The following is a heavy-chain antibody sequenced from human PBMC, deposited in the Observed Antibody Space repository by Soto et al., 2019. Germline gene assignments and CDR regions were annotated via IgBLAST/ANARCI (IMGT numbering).Heavy chain of an antibody. CDR2: LSGSGINT. CDR3: AKGGCSGGNCSPNWFDP. J-gene: IGHJ5*02. Sequence: EVQLLESGGGLEQPGGSLRLSCAASGFTFSSHAMTWVRRAPGKGLEWVSSLSGSGINTYYADSVKGRFSISRDNSKNTLYLQMNSLRAEDTAVYYCAKGGCSGGNCSPNWFDPWGQGTLVTVSS. V-gene: IGHV3-23*01. D-gene: IGHD2-15*01. CDR1: GFTFSSHA.